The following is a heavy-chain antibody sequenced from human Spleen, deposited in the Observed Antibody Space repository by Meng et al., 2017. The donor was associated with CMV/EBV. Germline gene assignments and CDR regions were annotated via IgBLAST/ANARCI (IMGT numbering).Heavy chain of an antibody. V-gene: IGHV1-8*01. CDR2: MNPNSGNT. D-gene: IGHD3-22*01. Sequence: ASVKVSCKASGYTFTSYDINWVRQATGQGLEWMGWMNPNSGNTGYAQKFQGRVTMTRNTSISTAYMELRSLRSEDTAVYYCARETFGFDYYDSSGHLAIWGQGTMVTVSS. J-gene: IGHJ3*02. CDR1: GYTFTSYD. CDR3: ARETFGFDYYDSSGHLAI.